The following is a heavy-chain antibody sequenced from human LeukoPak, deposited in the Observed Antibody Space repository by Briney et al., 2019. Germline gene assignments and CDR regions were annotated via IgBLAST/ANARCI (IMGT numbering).Heavy chain of an antibody. V-gene: IGHV3-11*04. D-gene: IGHD5-24*01. J-gene: IGHJ3*02. CDR3: AKDSGVGMATSFSILDI. CDR1: GFTFSDYY. Sequence: PGGSLRLSCAASGFTFSDYYVSWIRQAPGKGLELVSYISSSGSTIYYADSVKGRFTISRDNAKNTLYLQMDTLRAEDTAVYYCAKDSGVGMATSFSILDIWGQGTMVTVSS. CDR2: ISSSGSTI.